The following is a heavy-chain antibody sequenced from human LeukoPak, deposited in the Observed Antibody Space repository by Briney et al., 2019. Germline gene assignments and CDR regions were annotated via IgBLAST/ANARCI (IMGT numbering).Heavy chain of an antibody. CDR1: GFTFSSYS. J-gene: IGHJ3*02. Sequence: GGSLRLSCAASGFTFSSYSINWVRQAPGKGLEWVSSISSSSSYIYYADSVKGRFTISRDNAKNSLYLQMNSLRAEDTAVYYCARERTMIVVVLDAFDIWGQGTMVTVSS. D-gene: IGHD3-22*01. CDR3: ARERTMIVVVLDAFDI. V-gene: IGHV3-21*01. CDR2: ISSSSSYI.